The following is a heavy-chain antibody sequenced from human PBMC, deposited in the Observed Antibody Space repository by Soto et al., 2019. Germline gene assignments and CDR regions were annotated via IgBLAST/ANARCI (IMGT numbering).Heavy chain of an antibody. J-gene: IGHJ6*02. Sequence: PSQTLSLTCAISGDSVSSNSAAWNWIRQSPSRGLEWLGRTYYRSKWHNNYAVSVKSRITINPDTSKNHFSLQLNSVTPVDTAVYYCARANEYTSSSGMDVWGQGTTVTVSS. CDR3: ARANEYTSSSGMDV. CDR2: TYYRSKWHN. V-gene: IGHV6-1*01. CDR1: GDSVSSNSAA. D-gene: IGHD6-6*01.